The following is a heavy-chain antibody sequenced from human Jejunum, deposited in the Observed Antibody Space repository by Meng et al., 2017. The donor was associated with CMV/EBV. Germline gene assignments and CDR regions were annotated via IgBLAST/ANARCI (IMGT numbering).Heavy chain of an antibody. V-gene: IGHV3-74*01. D-gene: IGHD1-26*01. Sequence: SGFTFSSYWMHWVRQAPGKGPVWVSRISTDGRSTTYADSVRGRFIFSRDSSKNTVFLQMNSLRPDDTAVYYCARQYSGSYGDAFDIWGQGVLVTVSS. J-gene: IGHJ3*02. CDR2: ISTDGRST. CDR1: GFTFSSYW. CDR3: ARQYSGSYGDAFDI.